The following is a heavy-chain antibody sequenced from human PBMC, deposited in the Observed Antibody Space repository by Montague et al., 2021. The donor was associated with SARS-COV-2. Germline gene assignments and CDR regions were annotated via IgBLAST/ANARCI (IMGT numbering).Heavy chain of an antibody. CDR3: ARAVSVRRAVNWFDP. J-gene: IGHJ5*02. CDR2: IYYSGGV. D-gene: IGHD3-10*01. V-gene: IGHV4-59*11. CDR1: GGSMSDHY. Sequence: SETLSLTCTVSGGSMSDHYWAWIRQPPGKGLEWLAYIYYSGGVNSNASLKSRVSMSVDTSKNQFSLKLTSVTAADTAVYYCARAVSVRRAVNWFDPWGQETLVTVSS.